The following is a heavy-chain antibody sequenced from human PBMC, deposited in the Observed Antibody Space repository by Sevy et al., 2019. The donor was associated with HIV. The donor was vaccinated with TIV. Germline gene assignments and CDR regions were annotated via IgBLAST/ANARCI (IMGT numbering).Heavy chain of an antibody. V-gene: IGHV3-15*01. Sequence: GGSLRLSCAASGFTFSNAWMSWVRQAPGKGLEWVGRIKRKTDGGTTDYAAPVKGRFTISRDDSKNTLYLQMNSLKTEDTAVYYCTTDKVGCSGGSCYPDYYYYYMDVWGKGTTVTVSS. CDR1: GFTFSNAW. CDR3: TTDKVGCSGGSCYPDYYYYYMDV. J-gene: IGHJ6*03. D-gene: IGHD2-15*01. CDR2: IKRKTDGGTT.